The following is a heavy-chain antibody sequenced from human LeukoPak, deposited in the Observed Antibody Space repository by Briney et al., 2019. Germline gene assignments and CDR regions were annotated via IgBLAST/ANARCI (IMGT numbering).Heavy chain of an antibody. CDR3: ARGSGDKLRYFDWLLPTLIYYFDY. Sequence: DSVKGRFTISRDNSKNTLYLQMNSLRAEDTAVYYCARGSGDKLRYFDWLLPTLIYYFDYWGQGTLVTVSS. D-gene: IGHD3-9*01. V-gene: IGHV3-30*07. J-gene: IGHJ4*02.